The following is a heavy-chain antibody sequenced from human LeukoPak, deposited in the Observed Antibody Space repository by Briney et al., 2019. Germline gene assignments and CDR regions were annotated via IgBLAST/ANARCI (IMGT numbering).Heavy chain of an antibody. CDR1: GYTFTGYY. D-gene: IGHD3-9*01. CDR2: INPNSGGT. Sequence: ASVKVSCKASGYTFTGYYMHWVRQAPGQGLEWMGWINPNSGGTNYAQKFQGRVTMTRDTSISTAYMELSRLRSDDMAVYYCAREGGIRYFDWLISNWFDPWGQGTLATVSS. V-gene: IGHV1-2*02. CDR3: AREGGIRYFDWLISNWFDP. J-gene: IGHJ5*02.